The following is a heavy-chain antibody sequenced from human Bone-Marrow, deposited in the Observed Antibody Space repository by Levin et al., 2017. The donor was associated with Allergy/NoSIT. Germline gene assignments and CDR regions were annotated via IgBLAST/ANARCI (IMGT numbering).Heavy chain of an antibody. CDR3: ARDQRIAVAGWYYYYYGMDV. J-gene: IGHJ6*02. Sequence: AGESLKISCKGSGYSFTSYGIGWVRQMPGKGLEWMGIIYPDDSDTRYSPSFQGQVTISADKSISTAYLQWSSLKASDTAMYYCARDQRIAVAGWYYYYYGMDVWGQGTTVTVSS. CDR1: GYSFTSYG. CDR2: IYPDDSDT. V-gene: IGHV5-51*01. D-gene: IGHD6-19*01.